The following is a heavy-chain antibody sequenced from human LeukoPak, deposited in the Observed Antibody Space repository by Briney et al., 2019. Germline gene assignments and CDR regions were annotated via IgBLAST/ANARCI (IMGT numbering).Heavy chain of an antibody. J-gene: IGHJ5*02. D-gene: IGHD6-13*01. CDR3: AAYSSSWDVWFDP. CDR2: INPNSGGT. CDR1: GYTFADYY. Sequence: ASVKVSCKASGYTFADYYIHWVRQAPGQGLEWMGWINPNSGGTNYAQKFQGRVTMTRDASISTAYMELSRLRSDDTAVYYCAAYSSSWDVWFDPWGQGTLVTVSS. V-gene: IGHV1-2*02.